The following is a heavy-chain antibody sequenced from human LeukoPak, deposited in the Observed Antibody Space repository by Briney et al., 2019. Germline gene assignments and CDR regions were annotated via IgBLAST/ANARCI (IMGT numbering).Heavy chain of an antibody. CDR2: ISAYNGNT. D-gene: IGHD3-3*01. CDR3: ARSRSSGPSVWSWYYFDY. V-gene: IGHV1-18*01. J-gene: IGHJ4*02. Sequence: ASVKVSCKASGYTFTSYGISWVRQAPGQGLEWMGWISAYNGNTNYAQKLQGRVTMTTDTSTSTAYMELRSLRSDDTAVYYCARSRSSGPSVWSWYYFDYWGQGTLVTVSS. CDR1: GYTFTSYG.